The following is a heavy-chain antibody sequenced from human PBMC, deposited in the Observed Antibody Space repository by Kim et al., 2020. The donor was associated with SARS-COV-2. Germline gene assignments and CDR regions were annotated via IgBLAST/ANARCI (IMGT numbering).Heavy chain of an antibody. Sequence: GGSLRLSCAASGFTFSSYSMNWVRQAPGKGLEWVSSISSSSSYIYYADSVKGRFTISRDNAKNSLYLQMNSLRAEDTAVYYCARNIAARNYYYYGMDVWGQGTTVTVSS. D-gene: IGHD6-6*01. V-gene: IGHV3-21*01. J-gene: IGHJ6*02. CDR1: GFTFSSYS. CDR2: ISSSSSYI. CDR3: ARNIAARNYYYYGMDV.